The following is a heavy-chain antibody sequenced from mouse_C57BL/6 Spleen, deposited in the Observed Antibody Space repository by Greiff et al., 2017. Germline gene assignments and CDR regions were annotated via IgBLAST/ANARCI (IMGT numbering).Heavy chain of an antibody. D-gene: IGHD1-1*01. CDR1: GFTFSDFY. CDR2: SRNKANDYTT. CDR3: AREYYYGQFDY. V-gene: IGHV7-1*01. J-gene: IGHJ2*01. Sequence: EVMLVESGGGLVQSGRSLRLSCATSGFTFSDFYMEWVRQAPGKGLEWIAASRNKANDYTTEYSASVKGRFIVSRDTSQSILYLQMNALRAEDTAIYYCAREYYYGQFDYWGQGTTLTVSS.